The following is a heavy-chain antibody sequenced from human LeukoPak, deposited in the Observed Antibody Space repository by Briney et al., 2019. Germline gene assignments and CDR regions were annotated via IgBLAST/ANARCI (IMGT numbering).Heavy chain of an antibody. V-gene: IGHV3-66*01. D-gene: IGHD1/OR15-1a*01. CDR2: IYSGGST. CDR1: GFTVSSNY. Sequence: PGGSLRLSCAASGFTVSSNYMIWVRQAPGKGLEWVSVIYSGGSTYYADSVKGRFTISRDNSKNTLYLQMNSLRAEDTAVYYCARSNCNSCYLGVWYYFDYWGQGTLVTVSS. J-gene: IGHJ4*02. CDR3: ARSNCNSCYLGVWYYFDY.